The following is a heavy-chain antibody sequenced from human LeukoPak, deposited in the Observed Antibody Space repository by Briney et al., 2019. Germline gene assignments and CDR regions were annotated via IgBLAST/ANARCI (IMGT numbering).Heavy chain of an antibody. D-gene: IGHD1-1*01. V-gene: IGHV3-53*01. Sequence: PGGSLRLSCAASGFTVSSYYMTWVRQAPGKGLEWVSVIDSGGSTYYADSVKGRFTISRDNAKNTLYLQMNSLRVEDTAVHYCARGTGTTFDYWGQRTMVAVSS. J-gene: IGHJ4*02. CDR1: GFTVSSYY. CDR2: IDSGGST. CDR3: ARGTGTTFDY.